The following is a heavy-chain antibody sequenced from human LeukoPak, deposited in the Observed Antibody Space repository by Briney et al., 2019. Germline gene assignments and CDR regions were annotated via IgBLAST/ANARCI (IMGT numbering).Heavy chain of an antibody. J-gene: IGHJ6*02. CDR1: GYTFTGYY. V-gene: IGHV1-2*06. Sequence: ASVTVSCKASGYTFTGYYMHWVRQAPGQGLEWMGRINPNSGGTNYAQKFQGRVTMTRDTSISTAYMELSSLRSEDTAVYYCVGARITMVRGVIKTHYYYYYGMDVWGQGTTVTVSS. CDR3: VGARITMVRGVIKTHYYYYYGMDV. CDR2: INPNSGGT. D-gene: IGHD3-10*01.